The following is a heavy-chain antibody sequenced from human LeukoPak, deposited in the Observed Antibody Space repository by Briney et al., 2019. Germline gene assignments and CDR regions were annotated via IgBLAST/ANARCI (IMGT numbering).Heavy chain of an antibody. CDR2: ISGEGSTT. CDR1: GFTFSNFW. V-gene: IGHV3-74*01. Sequence: PGGSLRLSYAASGFTFSNFWIFWVRQAPGKGQVRVSRISGEGSTTTYADSVKGRFTISRDNAKNMVYLQMNSLRPEDTALYYCAKAQYLSFDVFDSWGQGTMVTVSS. J-gene: IGHJ3*02. D-gene: IGHD3-10*01. CDR3: AKAQYLSFDVFDS.